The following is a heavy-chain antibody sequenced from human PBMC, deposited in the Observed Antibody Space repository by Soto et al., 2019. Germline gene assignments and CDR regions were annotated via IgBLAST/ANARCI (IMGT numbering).Heavy chain of an antibody. V-gene: IGHV4-39*01. CDR1: GGSISSSSYY. CDR2: IYYSGST. J-gene: IGHJ4*02. Sequence: QLQLQESGPGLVKPSETLSLTCTVSGGSISSSSYYWGWIRQPPGKGLEWIGSIYYSGSTYYNPSLKSRVTISVDTPQNQYSLKLSSVTASDTAVYYCARHDYGGFGLWGQGTLVTVSS. CDR3: ARHDYGGFGL. D-gene: IGHD4-17*01.